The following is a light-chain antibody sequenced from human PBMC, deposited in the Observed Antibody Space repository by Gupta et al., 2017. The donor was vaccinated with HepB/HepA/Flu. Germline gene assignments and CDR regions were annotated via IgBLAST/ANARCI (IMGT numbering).Light chain of an antibody. CDR2: EDY. CDR1: KLGATY. Sequence: SYELTQPPSVSVPPGQTANVTCSGDKLGATYSCWYQQKPGRSPVLVIYEDYKRPSGIPERFSGSNSGNTATLTISETQAMDDADYYCQAWDSSTAHVVFGGGTKLTVL. J-gene: IGLJ3*02. CDR3: QAWDSSTAHVV. V-gene: IGLV3-1*01.